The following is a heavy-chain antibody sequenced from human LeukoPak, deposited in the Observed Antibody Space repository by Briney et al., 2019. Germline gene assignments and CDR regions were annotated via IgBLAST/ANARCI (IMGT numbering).Heavy chain of an antibody. Sequence: PEGSLRLSCAASGFTFDDYAMHWVRQAPGKGLEWVSGISWNSGSIGYADSVKGRFTISRDNAKNSLYLQMNSLRAEDTALYYCAKDRTGTAMAPFDYWGQGTLVTVSS. D-gene: IGHD5-18*01. J-gene: IGHJ4*02. CDR2: ISWNSGSI. CDR1: GFTFDDYA. CDR3: AKDRTGTAMAPFDY. V-gene: IGHV3-9*01.